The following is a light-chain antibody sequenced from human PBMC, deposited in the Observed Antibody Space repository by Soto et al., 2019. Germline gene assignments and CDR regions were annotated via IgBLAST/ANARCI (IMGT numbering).Light chain of an antibody. V-gene: IGKV1-33*01. J-gene: IGKJ4*01. CDR2: DAS. CDR3: RQYDNLPPRLT. Sequence: GDRVTITCQASQDISNYLNWYQQKPGKAPKLLIYDASNLETGVPSRFSGSGSGTDFTFTISSLQPEDIATYYCRQYDNLPPRLTVGGGTKVEIK. CDR1: QDISNY.